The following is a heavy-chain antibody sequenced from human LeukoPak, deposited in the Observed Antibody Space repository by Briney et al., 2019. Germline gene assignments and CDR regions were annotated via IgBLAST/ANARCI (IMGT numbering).Heavy chain of an antibody. CDR2: INHSGST. V-gene: IGHV4-34*01. CDR1: GGSFSGYY. D-gene: IGHD5-24*01. CDR3: AREMATISGYYYYYGMDV. Sequence: LETLSLTCAVYGGSFSGYYWSWIRQPPGKGLEWIGEINHSGSTNYNPSLKSRVTISVDTSKNQFSLKLSSVTAADTAVYYCAREMATISGYYYYYGMDVWGQGTTVTVSS. J-gene: IGHJ6*02.